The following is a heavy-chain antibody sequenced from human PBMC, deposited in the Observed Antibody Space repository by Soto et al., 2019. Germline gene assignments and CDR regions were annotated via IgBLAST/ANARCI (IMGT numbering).Heavy chain of an antibody. Sequence: GASVKVSCKASGGTFSSYTISWVRQAPGQGLEWMGRIIPILGIANYAQKFQGRVTITADKSTSTAYMELSSLRSEDTAVYYCARVQGYDDPGYSSGWDYFDYWGQGTLVTVS. CDR1: GGTFSSYT. CDR2: IIPILGIA. CDR3: ARVQGYDDPGYSSGWDYFDY. D-gene: IGHD6-19*01. V-gene: IGHV1-69*02. J-gene: IGHJ4*02.